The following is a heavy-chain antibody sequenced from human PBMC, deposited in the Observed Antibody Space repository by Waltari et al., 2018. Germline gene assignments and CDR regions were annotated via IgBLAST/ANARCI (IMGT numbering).Heavy chain of an antibody. CDR1: GITARTHF. Sequence: EVQLVESGGNLIQPGGSLRLSCAASGITARTHFTGWVRQAPGKGLEWVSIIYSGGNTYYAGSVKGRFTISRDNYKNMVYLEMNSLRAEDTAVYYCAKQSPSYTRGWYPLESWGPGTLVTVSP. J-gene: IGHJ4*02. V-gene: IGHV3-53*01. D-gene: IGHD6-19*01. CDR3: AKQSPSYTRGWYPLES. CDR2: IYSGGNT.